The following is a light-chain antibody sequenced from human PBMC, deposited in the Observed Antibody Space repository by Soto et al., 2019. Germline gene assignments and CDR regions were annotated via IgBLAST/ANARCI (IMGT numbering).Light chain of an antibody. CDR2: EVS. CDR1: SSDVGGYNY. J-gene: IGLJ2*01. V-gene: IGLV2-14*01. CDR3: TSYTRSSTLVV. Sequence: QSALTQPASVSGSPGQLITISCTGTSSDVGGYNYVSWYQQHPGKAPKLMIYEVSNRPSGVSNRFSGSKSGNTASLTISGLQAEDEADYYCTSYTRSSTLVVFGGGTKLTVL.